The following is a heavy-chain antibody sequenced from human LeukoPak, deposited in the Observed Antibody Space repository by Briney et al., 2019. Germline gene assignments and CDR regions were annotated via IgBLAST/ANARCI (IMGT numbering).Heavy chain of an antibody. CDR1: GGTFSSYA. Sequence: GSSVKVSCKASGGTFSSYAISWVRQAPGQGLGWMGGIIPIFGTANYAQKFQGRVTITADESTSTAYMELSSLRSEDTAVYYCARGTLSPRLSLNQYYFDYWGQGTLVTVSS. J-gene: IGHJ4*02. CDR2: IIPIFGTA. V-gene: IGHV1-69*01. CDR3: ARGTLSPRLSLNQYYFDY. D-gene: IGHD2-21*02.